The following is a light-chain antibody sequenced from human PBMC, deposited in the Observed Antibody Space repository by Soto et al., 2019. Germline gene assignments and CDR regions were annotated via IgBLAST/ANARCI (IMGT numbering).Light chain of an antibody. Sequence: DIVMTQTPLSLPVTPGEPASISCRSSQSLLDSDDGNTYLDWYLQKPGQSPQLLIYTLSYRPSGVPDRFSGSGSGTDFTLKIGRVEAEDVGVYSCMQRIEFPYTFGQGTKLEIK. CDR1: QSLLDSDDGNTY. V-gene: IGKV2-40*01. CDR2: TLS. J-gene: IGKJ2*01. CDR3: MQRIEFPYT.